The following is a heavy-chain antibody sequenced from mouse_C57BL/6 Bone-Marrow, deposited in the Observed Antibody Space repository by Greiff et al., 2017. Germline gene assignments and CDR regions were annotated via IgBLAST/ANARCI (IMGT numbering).Heavy chain of an antibody. Sequence: QVQLQQSGAELARPGASVKLSCTASGYTFTSYGISWVKQRTGQGLEWIGEIYPRSGNTYYNEKFKGKATLTADKSSSTAYMELRSLTSEDSAVYFCARGQLRLRPFFAYWGQGTLVTVSA. J-gene: IGHJ3*01. V-gene: IGHV1-81*01. CDR3: ARGQLRLRPFFAY. CDR2: IYPRSGNT. D-gene: IGHD3-2*02. CDR1: GYTFTSYG.